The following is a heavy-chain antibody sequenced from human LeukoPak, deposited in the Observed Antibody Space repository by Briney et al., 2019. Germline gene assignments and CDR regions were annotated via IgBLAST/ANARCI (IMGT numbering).Heavy chain of an antibody. V-gene: IGHV3-21*01. CDR3: ARDPGPTGFDY. D-gene: IGHD3-9*01. CDR2: ISSSSSYI. CDR1: GFTFSSYS. J-gene: IGHJ4*02. Sequence: GGSLRLSCAASGFTFSSYSMNWVRQAPGKGLEWVSSISSSSSYIYYADSVKGRSTISRDNAKNSLYLQMNSLRAEDTAVYYCARDPGPTGFDYWGQGTLVTVSS.